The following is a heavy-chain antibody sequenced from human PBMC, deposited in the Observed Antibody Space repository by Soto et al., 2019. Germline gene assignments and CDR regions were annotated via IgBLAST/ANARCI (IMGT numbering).Heavy chain of an antibody. Sequence: SLRLSCAASGFTFSSYGMHWVRQAPGKGLEWVAVISYDGSNKYYADSVKGRFTISRDNSKNTLYLQMNSLRAEDTAVYYCAKDRGAAMVKYYFDYWGQGTLVTVSS. V-gene: IGHV3-30*18. J-gene: IGHJ4*02. CDR3: AKDRGAAMVKYYFDY. CDR2: ISYDGSNK. D-gene: IGHD5-18*01. CDR1: GFTFSSYG.